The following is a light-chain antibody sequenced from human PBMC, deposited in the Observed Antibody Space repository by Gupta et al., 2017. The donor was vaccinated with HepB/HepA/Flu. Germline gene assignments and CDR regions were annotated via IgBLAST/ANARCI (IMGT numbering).Light chain of an antibody. V-gene: IGKV3-11*01. CDR3: QQRSNWPRT. Sequence: EIVLTQSPAALSLSPGERATLSRRTSQNIRSSLAWYQHKSGRAPRLRIYDVSNRATGIPVRFAGSGSGTDFTLTISSLEPEDVAVYYCQQRSNWPRTFGQGTKVEI. CDR2: DVS. J-gene: IGKJ1*01. CDR1: QNIRSS.